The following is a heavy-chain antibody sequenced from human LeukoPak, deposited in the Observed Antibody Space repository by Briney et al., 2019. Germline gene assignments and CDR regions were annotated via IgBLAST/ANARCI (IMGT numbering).Heavy chain of an antibody. D-gene: IGHD3-3*01. CDR1: GGSISSSNW. Sequence: SGTLSLTCAVSGGSISSSNWWSWVRQPPGKGLEWFGEINHSGSTNYNPSLKSRVTISVDTSKNQFSLKVTSVAAADTAVYYCARHRNDDSWSGLGAFDIWGHGTMVTVSS. J-gene: IGHJ3*02. V-gene: IGHV4-4*02. CDR3: ARHRNDDSWSGLGAFDI. CDR2: INHSGST.